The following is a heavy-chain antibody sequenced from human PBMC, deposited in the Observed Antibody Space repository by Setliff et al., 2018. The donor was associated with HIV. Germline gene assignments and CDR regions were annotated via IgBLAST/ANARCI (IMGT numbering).Heavy chain of an antibody. CDR2: MNPNSGNT. Sequence: ASVKVSCKASGYTFTSYDINWVRQAPGQGLEWMGWMNPNSGNTGYSQKFQGRVTMTRNTSISTAYMELGSLRYEDTALYYCARVYYYYYQYMDVWGKGTTVTVSS. CDR3: ARVYYYYYQYMDV. V-gene: IGHV1-8*02. J-gene: IGHJ6*03. CDR1: GYTFTSYD.